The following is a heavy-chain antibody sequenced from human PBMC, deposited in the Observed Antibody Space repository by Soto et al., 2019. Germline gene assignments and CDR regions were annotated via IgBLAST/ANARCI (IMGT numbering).Heavy chain of an antibody. Sequence: TLALTCAVSGGSVNTAGYSWSWIRQPPGKGLEWIGYIYHSGSAYYNPSLKSRVTISLDRSNNHFSLKLISVTAADTTVYYCDRVSIYYAGSGYYHSGTFDDWGPGTLVTVFS. J-gene: IGHJ4*03. V-gene: IGHV4-30-2*01. CDR2: IYHSGSA. D-gene: IGHD3-22*01. CDR3: DRVSIYYAGSGYYHSGTFDD. CDR1: GGSVNTAGYS.